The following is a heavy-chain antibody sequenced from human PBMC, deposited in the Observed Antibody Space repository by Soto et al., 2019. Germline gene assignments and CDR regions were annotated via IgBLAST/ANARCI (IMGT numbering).Heavy chain of an antibody. Sequence: AETLSPTPTVTGGSISSHSWSWSRQPPGKGLEGMGYIDYSGSTNYNPSLKSRVTISVDTSKNQFSLKLSSVTAADTAVYYCARADYDILTGSLYYFDYWGQGTLVTVSS. D-gene: IGHD3-9*01. CDR2: IDYSGST. V-gene: IGHV4-59*11. J-gene: IGHJ4*02. CDR1: GGSISSHS. CDR3: ARADYDILTGSLYYFDY.